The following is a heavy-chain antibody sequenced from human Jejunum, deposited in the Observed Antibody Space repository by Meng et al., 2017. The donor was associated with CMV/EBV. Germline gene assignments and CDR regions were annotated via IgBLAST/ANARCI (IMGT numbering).Heavy chain of an antibody. Sequence: QITLKEAGPTLVKPTQTLTLTCAFSGLSSISSGVGVGWIRQPAGKALEWLALIYWDDDKRYSPSLRSRLTITKDTSKNEVVLTMTNMDPVDTGTYYCAHFVGGYYPSRPDYWGQGTLVTVSS. V-gene: IGHV2-5*02. J-gene: IGHJ4*02. CDR2: IYWDDDK. CDR1: GLSSISSGVG. D-gene: IGHD1-26*01. CDR3: AHFVGGYYPSRPDY.